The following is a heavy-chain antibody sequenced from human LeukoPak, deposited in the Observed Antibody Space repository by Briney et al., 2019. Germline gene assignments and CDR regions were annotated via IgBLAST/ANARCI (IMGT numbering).Heavy chain of an antibody. Sequence: SETLSLTCAVYGGSFSVYYWSWIRQPPGKGLEWIGEINHSGSTNYNPSLESRVTISVDTSKNQFSLKLSSVTAADTAVYYCARGIAMAYFDYWGQRTLVTVSS. D-gene: IGHD6-19*01. CDR3: ARGIAMAYFDY. CDR1: GGSFSVYY. V-gene: IGHV4-34*01. CDR2: INHSGST. J-gene: IGHJ4*02.